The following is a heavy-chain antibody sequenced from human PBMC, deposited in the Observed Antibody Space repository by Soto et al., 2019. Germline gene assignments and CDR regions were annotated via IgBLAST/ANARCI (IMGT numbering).Heavy chain of an antibody. D-gene: IGHD3-10*01. CDR1: GFIFKMYW. V-gene: IGHV3-74*01. J-gene: IGHJ4*02. Sequence: GEALRLSCAASGFIFKMYWMHWVRQSPGKGLVWISRIYNDGTYSDYADSVRGRFTISRDNVNDTLYLQMNNLRAEDSGLYYCTRGPRPISTGTGAYWGQGTQVTVSS. CDR3: TRGPRPISTGTGAY. CDR2: IYNDGTYS.